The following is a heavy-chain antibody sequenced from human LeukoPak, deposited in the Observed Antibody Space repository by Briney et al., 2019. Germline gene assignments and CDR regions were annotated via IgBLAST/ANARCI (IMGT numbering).Heavy chain of an antibody. V-gene: IGHV4-31*03. D-gene: IGHD3-10*01. CDR2: TYYSGST. J-gene: IGHJ5*02. CDR1: GGSISSGGYY. Sequence: PSQTLSLTCTVSGGSISSGGYYWSWIRQHPGKGLEWIGYTYYSGSTYYNPSLKSRVTISVDTSKNQFSLKLSSVTAADTAVYYCARDMVRGVMYSWFDPWGQGTLSPSPQ. CDR3: ARDMVRGVMYSWFDP.